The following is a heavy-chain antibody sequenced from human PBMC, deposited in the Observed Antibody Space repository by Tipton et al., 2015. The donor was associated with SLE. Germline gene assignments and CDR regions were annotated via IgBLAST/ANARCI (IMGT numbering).Heavy chain of an antibody. CDR2: IYYSGST. CDR1: GYSISSGYY. Sequence: TLSLTCAVSGYSISSGYYWGWIRQPPGKGLEWIGYIYYSGSTNYNPSLKSRVTISVDTSKNQFSLKLSSVTAADTAVYYCARLTIFGVVIIGNYYYYMDVWGKGTTVTVSS. CDR3: ARLTIFGVVIIGNYYYYMDV. D-gene: IGHD3-3*01. V-gene: IGHV4-38-2*01. J-gene: IGHJ6*03.